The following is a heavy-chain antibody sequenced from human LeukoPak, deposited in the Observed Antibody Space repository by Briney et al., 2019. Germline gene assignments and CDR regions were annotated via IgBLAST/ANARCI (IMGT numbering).Heavy chain of an antibody. CDR2: ISYDESIK. Sequence: PGGSLRLSCAASGFTFSSYGIHWVRQAPGKGLEWVAVISYDESIKKYADSVKGRFTISRDNSKNILYLQMNSLRTEDTAVYYCAKVVVKVATIYASDIWGQGTTVTVSS. CDR1: GFTFSSYG. CDR3: AKVVVKVATIYASDI. J-gene: IGHJ3*02. V-gene: IGHV3-30*18. D-gene: IGHD2-21*01.